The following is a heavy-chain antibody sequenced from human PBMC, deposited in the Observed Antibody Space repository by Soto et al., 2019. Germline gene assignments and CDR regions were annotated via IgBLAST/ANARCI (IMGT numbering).Heavy chain of an antibody. Sequence: ASVKVSCKASGYTFAGYYMHWARQAPGQGLEWMGWINPNSGGTNYAQKFQGWVTMTRDTSISTAYLQWSSLKASDTAMYYCVSPLPSNYARFSYYYGMDVWGQGTTVTVSS. V-gene: IGHV1-2*04. CDR1: GYTFAGYY. CDR3: VSPLPSNYARFSYYYGMDV. J-gene: IGHJ6*02. CDR2: INPNSGGT. D-gene: IGHD4-4*01.